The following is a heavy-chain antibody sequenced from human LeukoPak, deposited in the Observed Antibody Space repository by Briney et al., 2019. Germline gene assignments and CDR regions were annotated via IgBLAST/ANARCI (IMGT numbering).Heavy chain of an antibody. CDR2: IYSGGTT. Sequence: GGSLTLSCEVSGFPVRSRYMTWVRQAPGKGLECVSVIYSGGTTYYIDSVKDRFTTSRDNSKSTMYLEMNNLRVEDTAVYYCASLEGGPTDGRWGQGTLVTVSS. J-gene: IGHJ4*03. D-gene: IGHD1-26*01. CDR1: GFPVRSRY. V-gene: IGHV3-53*01. CDR3: ASLEGGPTDGR.